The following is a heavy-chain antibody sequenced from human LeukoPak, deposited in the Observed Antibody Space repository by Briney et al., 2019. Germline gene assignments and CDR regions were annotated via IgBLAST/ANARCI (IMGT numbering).Heavy chain of an antibody. CDR3: ARGSRSLKPYYFDY. Sequence: SETLFLTCTVSGGSISSGSYYWSWIRQPAGKGLEWIGRIYTSGSTNYNPSLKSRVTISVDTSKNQFSLKLSSVTAADTAVYYCARGSRSLKPYYFDYWGQGTLVTVSS. CDR2: IYTSGST. V-gene: IGHV4-61*02. CDR1: GGSISSGSYY. J-gene: IGHJ4*02. D-gene: IGHD1-14*01.